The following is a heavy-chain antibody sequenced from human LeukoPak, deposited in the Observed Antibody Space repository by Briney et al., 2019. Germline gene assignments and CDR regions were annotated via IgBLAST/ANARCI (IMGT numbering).Heavy chain of an antibody. CDR3: ATTLHIVVVTWHAFDI. V-gene: IGHV1-2*02. CDR2: INPNSGGT. Sequence: ASVKVPCKASGYTFTGYYIHWVRQAPGQGLEWMGWINPNSGGTNYAPKFQGRVTMTRDTSISTAYMELSRLTFDDTTIYYCATTLHIVVVTWHAFDIWGQGTMVTVSS. D-gene: IGHD2-21*02. CDR1: GYTFTGYY. J-gene: IGHJ3*02.